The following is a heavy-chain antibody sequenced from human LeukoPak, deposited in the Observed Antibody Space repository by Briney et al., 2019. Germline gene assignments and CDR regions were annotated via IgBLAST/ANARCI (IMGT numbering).Heavy chain of an antibody. CDR1: GFTVSSNY. D-gene: IGHD6-13*01. CDR2: IYSGGST. J-gene: IGHJ6*03. Sequence: PGGSLRLSCAASGFTVSSNYMSWVRQAPGKGLEWVSVIYSGGSTYYADSVKGRFTISRDNSKNTLYLQMNSLRAEDTAVYYCARNGLAAAGTVAGGMDVWGKGTTVTISS. CDR3: ARNGLAAAGTVAGGMDV. V-gene: IGHV3-53*01.